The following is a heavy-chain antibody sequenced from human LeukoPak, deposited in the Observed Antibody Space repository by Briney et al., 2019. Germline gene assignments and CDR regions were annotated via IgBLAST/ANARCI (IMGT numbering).Heavy chain of an antibody. Sequence: GRSLRLSCAASGFTFSSYAMHWVRQAPGKGLEWVAVISYDGSNKYYADSVKGRFTISRDNSKNTLYLQMNSLRAEDTAVYYCARIYNDYGDYATAGLGYWGQGALVTVSS. J-gene: IGHJ4*02. D-gene: IGHD4-17*01. CDR2: ISYDGSNK. CDR1: GFTFSSYA. V-gene: IGHV3-30-3*01. CDR3: ARIYNDYGDYATAGLGY.